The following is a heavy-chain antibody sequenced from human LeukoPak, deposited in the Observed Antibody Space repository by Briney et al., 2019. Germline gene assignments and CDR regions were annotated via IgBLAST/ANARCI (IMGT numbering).Heavy chain of an antibody. Sequence: GGSLRLSCAASGFTFCSYAMHWVRQAPGKGLEWVAVISYDGSKKYYADAVKGRFTISRDNSKNTLYLQMNSLRAEDTAVYYCARERAATSGMDVWGQGTTVTVSS. D-gene: IGHD5-12*01. J-gene: IGHJ6*02. CDR2: ISYDGSKK. CDR3: ARERAATSGMDV. V-gene: IGHV3-30-3*01. CDR1: GFTFCSYA.